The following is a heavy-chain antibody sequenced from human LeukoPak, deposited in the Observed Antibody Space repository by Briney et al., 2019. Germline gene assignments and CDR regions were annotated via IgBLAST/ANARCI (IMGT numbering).Heavy chain of an antibody. CDR3: AGIVGNIEVFDY. J-gene: IGHJ4*02. V-gene: IGHV4-38-2*01. Sequence: SSXTLSLTCAVSGYSISSDYYWGWIRPPPGKGLEWIGSISHGGRTYYNPSFKSRVTTSVDTSKNEVSLKLSSVTAADTAVYYCAGIVGNIEVFDYWGQGTLVTVSS. D-gene: IGHD1-26*01. CDR2: ISHGGRT. CDR1: GYSISSDYY.